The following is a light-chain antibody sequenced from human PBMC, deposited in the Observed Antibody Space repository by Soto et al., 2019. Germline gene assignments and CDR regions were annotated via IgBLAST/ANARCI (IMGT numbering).Light chain of an antibody. CDR2: DVS. V-gene: IGLV2-11*01. J-gene: IGLJ1*01. Sequence: QSVLTQPRSVSWSPGQSVTISCIGTSNDVGGYDYVSWYQQHPGRAPKVLIHDVSRRSSGVPDRFSGSKSGNTASLTISGLQAEDEADYYCCSYAGSYPLYVFGTGTKVTVL. CDR1: SNDVGGYDY. CDR3: CSYAGSYPLYV.